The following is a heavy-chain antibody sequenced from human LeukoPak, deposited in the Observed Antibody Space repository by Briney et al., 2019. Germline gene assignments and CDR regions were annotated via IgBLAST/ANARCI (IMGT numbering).Heavy chain of an antibody. D-gene: IGHD1-26*01. CDR2: IYYSGST. Sequence: PSETLSLTCTVSGGSISSSSYYWGWIRQPPGKGLEWIGSIYYSGSTYYNPSLKSRVTISVDTSKNQFSLKLSSVTAADTAVYYCARDDGVGGVGATYPGGDAFDIWGQGTMVTVSS. J-gene: IGHJ3*02. CDR1: GGSISSSSYY. V-gene: IGHV4-39*07. CDR3: ARDDGVGGVGATYPGGDAFDI.